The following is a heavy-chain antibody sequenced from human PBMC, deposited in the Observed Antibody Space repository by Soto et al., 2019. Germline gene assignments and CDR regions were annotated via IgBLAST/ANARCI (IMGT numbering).Heavy chain of an antibody. Sequence: GGSLRLSCAASGFTFSDYYMSWIRQAPGKGLEWLSYITTSSSYTNYADSVKGRFTISRDNAKNSLYLQMNGLRAEDTAVYYCARDMNSGTYHDYWGRGTLVTVSS. V-gene: IGHV3-11*06. CDR2: ITTSSSYT. D-gene: IGHD1-26*01. CDR3: ARDMNSGTYHDY. J-gene: IGHJ4*02. CDR1: GFTFSDYY.